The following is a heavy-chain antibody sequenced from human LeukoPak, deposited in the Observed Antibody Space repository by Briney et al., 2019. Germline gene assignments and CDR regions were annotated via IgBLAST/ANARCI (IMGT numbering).Heavy chain of an antibody. CDR3: ARGYPYGNWFDP. CDR1: GGSISSHY. CDR2: IYYSGST. V-gene: IGHV4-59*11. Sequence: SETLSLTCTVSGGSISSHYWSWIRQPPGKGLEWIGYIYYSGSTNYNPSLKSRVTISVDTSKNQFSLKLSSVSAADTAVYYCARGYPYGNWFDPWGQGTLVTVSS. J-gene: IGHJ5*02. D-gene: IGHD3-22*01.